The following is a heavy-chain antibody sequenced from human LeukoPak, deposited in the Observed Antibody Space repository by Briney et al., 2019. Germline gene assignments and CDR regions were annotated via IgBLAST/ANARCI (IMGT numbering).Heavy chain of an antibody. J-gene: IGHJ4*02. Sequence: SETLSLTCAVYGGSFSGYYWSWIRQPPGKGLEWIGEINHSGSTKYNPSLKSRVTISVDTSKKQLSLKLSSVTAADTAVYYCARWHAGSSTGYYFDYWGQGTLVTVSS. V-gene: IGHV4-34*01. CDR1: GGSFSGYY. D-gene: IGHD2-2*01. CDR3: ARWHAGSSTGYYFDY. CDR2: INHSGST.